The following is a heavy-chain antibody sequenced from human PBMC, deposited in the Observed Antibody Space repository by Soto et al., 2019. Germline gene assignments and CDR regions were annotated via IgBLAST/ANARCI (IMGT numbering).Heavy chain of an antibody. D-gene: IGHD3-3*01. J-gene: IGHJ6*02. Sequence: QVQLQESGPGLVKPSQTLSLTCTVSGGSISSGDYYWSWIRQPPGKGLEWIGYIYYSGSTYYNPSLKSRVTISVDTSKNQFSLKLSSVTAADTAVYYCAREQRFKPTDYYYGMDVWGQGTTVTVSS. CDR2: IYYSGST. CDR1: GGSISSGDYY. V-gene: IGHV4-30-4*01. CDR3: AREQRFKPTDYYYGMDV.